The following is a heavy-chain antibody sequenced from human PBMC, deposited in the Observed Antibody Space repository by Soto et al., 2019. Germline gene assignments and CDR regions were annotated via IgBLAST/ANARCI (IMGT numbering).Heavy chain of an antibody. CDR2: IYYSGST. V-gene: IGHV4-59*08. CDR1: GGSIMSYY. D-gene: IGHD6-6*01. Sequence: PSETLSLTCTVSGGSIMSYYWSWIRQPPGKGLEWIGYIYYSGSTNYNPSLKSRVTISVDTSKNQFSLKLSSVTAADTAVYYCAKGSLVFDYWGQGTLVTVSS. CDR3: AKGSLVFDY. J-gene: IGHJ4*02.